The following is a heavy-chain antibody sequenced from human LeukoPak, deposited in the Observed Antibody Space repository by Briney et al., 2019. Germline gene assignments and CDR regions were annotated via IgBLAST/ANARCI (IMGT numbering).Heavy chain of an antibody. V-gene: IGHV5-51*01. D-gene: IGHD6-6*01. CDR1: GYSFTSYW. Sequence: GESLKISCKGSGYSFTSYWIGWVRQMPGKGLEWMGIIYPDDSDTRYSPSFQGQVTISADKSISTAYLQWSSLKASDTAMYYYARRSYSSSSFGYYFDYWGQGTLVTVSS. CDR3: ARRSYSSSSFGYYFDY. CDR2: IYPDDSDT. J-gene: IGHJ4*02.